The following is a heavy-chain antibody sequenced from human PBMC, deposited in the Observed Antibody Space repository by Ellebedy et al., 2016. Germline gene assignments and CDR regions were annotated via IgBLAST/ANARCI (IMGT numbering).Heavy chain of an antibody. CDR1: GFIFRDYW. Sequence: GGSLRLSCAAFGFIFRDYWMHWVRQVPGKGLVWVSHITNDASRTTYADSVKGRFTISRDNAQNTLHLQLTSLRPEDTAVYYCARGGRANFDLWGRGTLVTVSS. D-gene: IGHD2-15*01. J-gene: IGHJ2*01. V-gene: IGHV3-74*03. CDR2: ITNDASRT. CDR3: ARGGRANFDL.